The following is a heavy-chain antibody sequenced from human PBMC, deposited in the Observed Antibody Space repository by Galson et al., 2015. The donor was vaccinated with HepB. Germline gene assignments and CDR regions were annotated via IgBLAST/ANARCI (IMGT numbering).Heavy chain of an antibody. Sequence: SVKVSCKASGYTFTSYAMNWVRQAPGQGLEWMGWINTNTGNPTYAQGFTGRFVFSLDTSVSTAYLQICSLKAEDTAVCYCARSKSLGRVKTQPTVMGMDVWGQGTTVTVSS. V-gene: IGHV7-4-1*01. CDR3: ARSKSLGRVKTQPTVMGMDV. D-gene: IGHD2-21*01. J-gene: IGHJ6*02. CDR2: INTNTGNP. CDR1: GYTFTSYA.